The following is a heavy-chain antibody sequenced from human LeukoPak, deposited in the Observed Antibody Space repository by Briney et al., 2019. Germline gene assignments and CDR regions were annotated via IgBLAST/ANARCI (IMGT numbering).Heavy chain of an antibody. CDR2: ISWDGGST. Sequence: GGSLRLSCAASGFTFDDYTMHWVRQAPGKGLEWVSLISWDGGSTYYADSVKGRFTISRDNSKNSLYLQMNSLRAEDTAVYHCARDPAPQGWFDSWGQGTLVTVSS. V-gene: IGHV3-43*01. CDR3: ARDPAPQGWFDS. J-gene: IGHJ5*01. CDR1: GFTFDDYT.